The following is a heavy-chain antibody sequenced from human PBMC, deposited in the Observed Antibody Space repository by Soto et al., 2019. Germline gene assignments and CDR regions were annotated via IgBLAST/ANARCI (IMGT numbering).Heavy chain of an antibody. Sequence: SETLSLTCTVSGGSTSSDNYWSWIRQPPGKGLEWIGHIYYSGNTDYNPSLKSRLAISVDTSRNQFFLNLHSVTAADSAVYFCGRESGETWDYEAYWGQGTPVTVSS. CDR3: GRESGETWDYEAY. J-gene: IGHJ4*02. CDR2: IYYSGNT. CDR1: GGSTSSDNY. V-gene: IGHV4-39*07. D-gene: IGHD1-7*01.